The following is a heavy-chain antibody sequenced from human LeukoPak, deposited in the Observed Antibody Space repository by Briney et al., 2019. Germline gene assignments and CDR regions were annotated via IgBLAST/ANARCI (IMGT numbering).Heavy chain of an antibody. J-gene: IGHJ5*02. V-gene: IGHV4-38-2*01. D-gene: IGHD2-2*01. Sequence: PAETLSLTCAVSGYSISSGYYWGWIRQPPGKGLEGIWSLCHSGSTYYKPSLKSRVTISVDTSKNQFSLKLSSVTAADTAVYYCARGYCSSTSCYYPWGQGTLVSVSS. CDR2: LCHSGST. CDR3: ARGYCSSTSCYYP. CDR1: GYSISSGYY.